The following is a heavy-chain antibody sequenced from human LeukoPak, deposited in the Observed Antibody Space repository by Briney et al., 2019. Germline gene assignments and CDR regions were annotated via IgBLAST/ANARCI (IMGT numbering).Heavy chain of an antibody. CDR1: GFIVSSNY. CDR3: ATEYSSSSDLLNAFDI. V-gene: IGHV3-66*02. Sequence: PGGSLRLSCAASGFIVSSNYMNWVRQAPGKGLEWVSVIYSGGSTYYADSVKGRFTISRDNSKNTVHLQMNDLRAEDTAVYYCATEYSSSSDLLNAFDIWGQGTMVTVSS. D-gene: IGHD6-6*01. J-gene: IGHJ3*02. CDR2: IYSGGST.